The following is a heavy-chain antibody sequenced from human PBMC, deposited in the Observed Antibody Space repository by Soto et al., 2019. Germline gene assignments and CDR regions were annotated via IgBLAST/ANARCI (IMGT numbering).Heavy chain of an antibody. V-gene: IGHV3-23*01. CDR2: ISGSGGTT. CDR1: GFAFDNYA. D-gene: IGHD3-3*01. J-gene: IGHJ4*02. Sequence: EVQLLESGGGLVQPGGSLRLSCAASGFAFDNYAMIWVRQAPEKGLKWVSGISGSGGTTYYADSVKDRFTISRDNSKNTVFLQMNNLRAEDTAVYYCAKSKTDLRVTVFGLFIVSDFWGQGSLVTVSS. CDR3: AKSKTDLRVTVFGLFIVSDF.